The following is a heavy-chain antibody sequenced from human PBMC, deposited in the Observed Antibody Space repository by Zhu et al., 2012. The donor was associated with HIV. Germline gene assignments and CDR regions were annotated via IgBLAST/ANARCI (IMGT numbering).Heavy chain of an antibody. CDR3: ARQKGQWLWSFDM. CDR2: VFQTGST. J-gene: IGHJ3*02. D-gene: IGHD6-19*01. V-gene: IGHV4-39*01. CDR1: GDSISRGDYR. Sequence: QVQLQESGPGLAKPSGTLSLTCTVSGDSISRGDYRWAWIRQSPGKGLEWIASVFQTGSTHYNPSLESRVTISVDTSRNQFSLELRSVTAADTAVYYCARQKGQWLWSFDMWGQGTMVTVSS.